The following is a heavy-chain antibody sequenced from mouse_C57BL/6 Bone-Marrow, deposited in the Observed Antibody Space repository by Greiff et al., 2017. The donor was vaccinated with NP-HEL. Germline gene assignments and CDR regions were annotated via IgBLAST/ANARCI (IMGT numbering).Heavy chain of an antibody. J-gene: IGHJ2*01. CDR3: ARGFTTVVDFDY. V-gene: IGHV5-17*01. CDR2: ISSGSSTI. Sequence: EVHLVESGGGLVKPGGSLKLSCAASGFTFSDYGMHWVRQAPEKGLEWVAYISSGSSTIYYADTVKGRFTISRDNAKNTLFLQMTSLRSEDTAMYYCARGFTTVVDFDYWGQGTTLTVSS. D-gene: IGHD1-1*01. CDR1: GFTFSDYG.